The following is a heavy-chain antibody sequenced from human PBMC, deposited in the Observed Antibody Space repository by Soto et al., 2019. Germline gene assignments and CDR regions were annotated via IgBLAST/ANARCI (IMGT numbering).Heavy chain of an antibody. CDR3: ARGGSIGWYVGDYYYYGMDV. CDR1: GGTFSSYA. V-gene: IGHV1-69*01. J-gene: IGHJ6*02. D-gene: IGHD6-19*01. CDR2: IIPIFGTA. Sequence: QVQLVQSGAEVKKPGSSVKVSCKASGGTFSSYAISWVRQAPGQGLEWMGGIIPIFGTANYAQKFQGRVTITADESTSTAYMELSSLRSEDTAVYYCARGGSIGWYVGDYYYYGMDVWGQGTTVTVSS.